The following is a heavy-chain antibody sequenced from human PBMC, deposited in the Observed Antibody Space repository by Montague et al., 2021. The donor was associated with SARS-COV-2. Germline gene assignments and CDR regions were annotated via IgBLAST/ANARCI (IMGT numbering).Heavy chain of an antibody. J-gene: IGHJ3*02. CDR2: VDYSGLT. Sequence: SETLSLTCTVSRDSISSNNYFWAWIRQPPGKGLEWIGSVDYSGLTFYNPSLESRVTISVDTSKKQFSLKVNSVTAEDTAVYYCAKDGEALAWGTFDNWGQGAMVTVSS. CDR3: AKDGEALAWGTFDN. D-gene: IGHD3-10*01. V-gene: IGHV4-39*07. CDR1: RDSISSNNYF.